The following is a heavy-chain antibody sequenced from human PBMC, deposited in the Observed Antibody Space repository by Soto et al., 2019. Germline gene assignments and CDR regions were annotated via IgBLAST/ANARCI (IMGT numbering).Heavy chain of an antibody. CDR1: GFTFSGYA. D-gene: IGHD6-19*01. CDR2: LTPGGETT. CDR3: AKDPPPGIAVAGTDWYFDL. Sequence: EVQLLESGGGLVQPGGSLRLSCAASGFTFSGYAMTWVRQAPGKGLEWVSALTPGGETTYHIDSVKGRFTISRDNAKNTLYLQMNSLTDADTAVYYCAKDPPPGIAVAGTDWYFDLWGRGTLVTVSS. J-gene: IGHJ2*01. V-gene: IGHV3-23*01.